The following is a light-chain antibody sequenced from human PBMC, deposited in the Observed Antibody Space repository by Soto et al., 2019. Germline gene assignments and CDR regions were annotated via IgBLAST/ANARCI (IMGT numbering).Light chain of an antibody. CDR1: QSVSSSY. Sequence: IVLTQSPGTLSLSLGDRATLSCRASQSVSSSYLAWYQQKPGQAPRLLIYAASSRATGIPDRFSGSGSGTDFTLTISRLEPEDFAVYYCQQYGASPEWTFGQGTKVEMK. V-gene: IGKV3-20*01. J-gene: IGKJ1*01. CDR3: QQYGASPEWT. CDR2: AAS.